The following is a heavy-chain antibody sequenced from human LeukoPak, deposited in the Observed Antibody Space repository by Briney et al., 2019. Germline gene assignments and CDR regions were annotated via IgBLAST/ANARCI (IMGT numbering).Heavy chain of an antibody. CDR3: AREGHMNYYDSSGYRLYYYYYMDV. D-gene: IGHD3-22*01. CDR1: GYTFTSYY. Sequence: ASVKVSCKASGYTFTSYYMHRVRQAPGQRLEWMGIINPSGGSTSYAQKFQGRVTMTREMSTSTVYMELSSMRSEDTAVYYCAREGHMNYYDSSGYRLYYYYYMDVWGKGTTVTVSS. V-gene: IGHV1-46*01. CDR2: INPSGGST. J-gene: IGHJ6*03.